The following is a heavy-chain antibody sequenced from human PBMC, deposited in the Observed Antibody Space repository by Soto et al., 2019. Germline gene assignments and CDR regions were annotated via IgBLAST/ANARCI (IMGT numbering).Heavy chain of an antibody. CDR2: ISYDGSNK. Sequence: QVQLVESGGGVVQPGRSLRLSCAASGFTFSSYAMHWVRQAPGKGLEWVAVISYDGSNKYYADSVKGRFTISRDNSKNTLYLQMNSLRAEDKAVYYCARGREWFGELLYSASDIWGQRTMVTVSS. V-gene: IGHV3-30-3*01. CDR1: GFTFSSYA. D-gene: IGHD3-10*01. J-gene: IGHJ3*02. CDR3: ARGREWFGELLYSASDI.